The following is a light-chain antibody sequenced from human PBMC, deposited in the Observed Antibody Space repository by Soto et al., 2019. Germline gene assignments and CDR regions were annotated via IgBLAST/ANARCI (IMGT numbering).Light chain of an antibody. CDR3: LQHNSYPPT. CDR2: AAS. J-gene: IGKJ4*01. Sequence: DIQMTQSPSSLSASVGDRVTITCRASQGIGSALGWYQQKPRKAPKRLIYAASSLQSGVPSRFSGSGSGTEFTLTISSLQPEDFATYYCLQHNSYPPTFGGGTKVEIK. CDR1: QGIGSA. V-gene: IGKV1-17*01.